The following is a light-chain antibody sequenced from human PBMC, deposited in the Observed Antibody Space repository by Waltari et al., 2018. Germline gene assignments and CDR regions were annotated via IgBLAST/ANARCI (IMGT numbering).Light chain of an antibody. CDR3: QQYYSYPPPGG. J-gene: IGKJ2*03. CDR1: QNINSW. CDR2: KAS. V-gene: IGKV1-5*03. Sequence: DIQMTQSPSTLSASVGDRVTITCRASQNINSWLAWYQQKPGKAPKLLIYKASSLETGVPSRFSGSESGTEFTLTINSLQPDDFATYYCQQYYSYPPPGGFGQGTKLEIK.